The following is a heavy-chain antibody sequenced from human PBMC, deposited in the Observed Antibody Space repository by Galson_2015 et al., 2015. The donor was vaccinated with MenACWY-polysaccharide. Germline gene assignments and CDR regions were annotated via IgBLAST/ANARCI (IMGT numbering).Heavy chain of an antibody. CDR2: IDFRGRT. Sequence: ETLSLTCAVYGESFSNYYWNWIRQAPGKGLEWIGEIDFRGRTRYNPSLKSRVTISVDTSKNQFSLHVRSVTAADTAVYFYARPGYCSSTICTGHMDVWGQGTTVTVSS. V-gene: IGHV4-34*01. CDR3: ARPGYCSSTICTGHMDV. J-gene: IGHJ6*02. CDR1: GESFSNYY. D-gene: IGHD2-2*01.